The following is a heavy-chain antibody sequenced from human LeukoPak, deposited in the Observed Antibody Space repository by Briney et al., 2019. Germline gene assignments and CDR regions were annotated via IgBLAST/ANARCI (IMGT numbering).Heavy chain of an antibody. J-gene: IGHJ4*02. V-gene: IGHV3-21*01. D-gene: IGHD3-10*01. Sequence: KPGGSLRLSCAASGFSFSFYRMDWVRQAPGKGLEWVSSISSSSSYIYYADSVKGRFTISRDNAENSLYLQMNSLRAEDTAVYYCARDPDYGSGDYWGQGTLVTVSS. CDR2: ISSSSSYI. CDR1: GFSFSFYR. CDR3: ARDPDYGSGDY.